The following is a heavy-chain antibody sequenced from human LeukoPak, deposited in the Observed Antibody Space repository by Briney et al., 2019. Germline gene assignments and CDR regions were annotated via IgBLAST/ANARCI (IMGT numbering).Heavy chain of an antibody. CDR3: ARDLAPFWSGYYKEGNWFDP. J-gene: IGHJ5*02. CDR2: IYYSGST. Sequence: SETLSLTCTVSGGSISSGGYYWSWIRQHPGKGLEWIGYIYYSGSTNYNPSLKSRVTMSVDTSKNQFSLKLSSVTAADTAVYYCARDLAPFWSGYYKEGNWFDPWGQGTLVTVSS. CDR1: GGSISSGGYY. D-gene: IGHD3-3*01. V-gene: IGHV4-61*08.